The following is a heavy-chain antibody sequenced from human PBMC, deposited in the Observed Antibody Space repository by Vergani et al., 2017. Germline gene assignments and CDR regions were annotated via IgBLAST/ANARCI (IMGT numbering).Heavy chain of an antibody. D-gene: IGHD4-17*01. CDR3: ASTTTVTTPAAFDI. V-gene: IGHV7-4-1*02. J-gene: IGHJ3*02. CDR2: INTNTGNP. CDR1: GYTFTSYA. Sequence: QVQLVQSGPELKKPGASVKVSCKASGYTFTSYAMNWVRQALGQGLEWMGWINTNTGNPTYAQGFTGRFVFSLDTSVSTAYLQISSLKAADTAVYYCASTTTVTTPAAFDIWGQGTVVTVSA.